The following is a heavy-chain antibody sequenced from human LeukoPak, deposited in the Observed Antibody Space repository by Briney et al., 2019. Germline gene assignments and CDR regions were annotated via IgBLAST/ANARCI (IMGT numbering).Heavy chain of an antibody. D-gene: IGHD5-18*01. J-gene: IGHJ4*02. CDR1: GFTFSSYG. Sequence: PGGSLRLSCVASGFTFSSYGMHWVRQAPGKGLEWVAFIWYDGSNKYYADSVKGRFTISRDNSKNTLPLQMSSLRPDDTAVCYCAKAYSYGYDYWGQGTLVTVSS. CDR2: IWYDGSNK. V-gene: IGHV3-30*02. CDR3: AKAYSYGYDY.